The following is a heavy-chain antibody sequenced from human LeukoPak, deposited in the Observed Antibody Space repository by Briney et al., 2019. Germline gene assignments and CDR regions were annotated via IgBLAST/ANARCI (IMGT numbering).Heavy chain of an antibody. CDR2: MNPNSGNT. J-gene: IGHJ4*02. CDR3: ARGFSWGIMIAAAGTDY. V-gene: IGHV1-8*01. CDR1: GYTFTSYD. D-gene: IGHD6-13*01. Sequence: ASVKVSCKASGYTFTSYDINWVRQATGQGLEWMGWMNPNSGNTCYAQKVQGRVTMTRNTSISTAYMELSSLRSEDTAVYYCARGFSWGIMIAAAGTDYWGQGTLVTVSS.